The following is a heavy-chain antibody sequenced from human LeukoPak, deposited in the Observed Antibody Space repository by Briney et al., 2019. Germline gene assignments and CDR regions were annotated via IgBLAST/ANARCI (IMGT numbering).Heavy chain of an antibody. J-gene: IGHJ3*02. D-gene: IGHD3-9*01. CDR2: ISSSSSYI. CDR1: GFTFSSYS. Sequence: PGGSLRLSCAASGFTFSSYSMNWVRQAPGKGLEWVSSISSSSSYIYYADSVKGRFTISRDNAKNSLYLQMNSLRAEDTAVYYCARDYDILTPVAFDIWGRGTMVTVSS. V-gene: IGHV3-21*01. CDR3: ARDYDILTPVAFDI.